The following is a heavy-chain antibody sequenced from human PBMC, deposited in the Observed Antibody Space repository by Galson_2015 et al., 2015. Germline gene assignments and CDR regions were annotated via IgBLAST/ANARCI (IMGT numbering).Heavy chain of an antibody. CDR2: ITSTNTI. J-gene: IGHJ4*02. V-gene: IGHV3-48*02. CDR1: GFTFNSYS. Sequence: SLRLSCAASGFTFNSYSMNWVRQAPGKGLEWISYITSTNTIYYADSVKGRFTISRDNAKNSLYLQMNSLRDEDTAVYYCARGRYCSGSSCYSDYWGQGTLVTVSS. D-gene: IGHD2-15*01. CDR3: ARGRYCSGSSCYSDY.